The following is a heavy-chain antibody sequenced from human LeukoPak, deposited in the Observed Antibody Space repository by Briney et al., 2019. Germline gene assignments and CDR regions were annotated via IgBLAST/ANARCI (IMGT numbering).Heavy chain of an antibody. CDR3: ARGGWYLAALYYYYYGMDV. J-gene: IGHJ6*02. CDR1: GYTFTSYA. CDR2: INAGNGNT. D-gene: IGHD2-15*01. Sequence: GASVKVSCKASGYTFTSYAMHWVRQAPGQRLEWMGWINAGNGNTKYSQKFQGRVTITRDTSASTAYMELRSLRSDDTAVYYCARGGWYLAALYYYYYGMDVWGQGTTVTVSS. V-gene: IGHV1-3*01.